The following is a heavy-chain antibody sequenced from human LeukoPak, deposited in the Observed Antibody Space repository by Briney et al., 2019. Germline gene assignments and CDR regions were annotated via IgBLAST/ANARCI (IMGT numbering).Heavy chain of an antibody. D-gene: IGHD4-17*01. CDR3: AKAWRYGDYGPFDY. V-gene: IGHV3-23*01. Sequence: GGSLRLSCAASGFTFSSYAMSWVRQAPGKGLEWVSAISGSGGSTYYADSVKGRFTISRDNSKNTLYLQMNSLRAGDTAVYYCAKAWRYGDYGPFDYWGQGTLVTVSS. CDR2: ISGSGGST. J-gene: IGHJ4*02. CDR1: GFTFSSYA.